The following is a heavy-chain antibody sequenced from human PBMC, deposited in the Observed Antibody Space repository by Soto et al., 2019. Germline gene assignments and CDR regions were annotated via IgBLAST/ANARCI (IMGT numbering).Heavy chain of an antibody. J-gene: IGHJ4*02. CDR2: IYYGGST. V-gene: IGHV4-30-2*01. Sequence: PSETLSLTCAVSGGSISSGDYSWNWIRQPPGKGLEWIGYIYYGGSTYYNPSLQSRVTMSVDRSKNQFSLKLSSVTAADTAVYYCARGMTTVTTFDYWGQGTLVTVSS. D-gene: IGHD4-17*01. CDR3: ARGMTTVTTFDY. CDR1: GGSISSGDYS.